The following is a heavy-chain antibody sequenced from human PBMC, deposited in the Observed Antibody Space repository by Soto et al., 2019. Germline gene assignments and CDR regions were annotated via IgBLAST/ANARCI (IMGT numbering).Heavy chain of an antibody. CDR1: GFTFDDYA. CDR3: AKADFTVMTPLDY. V-gene: IGHV3-9*01. Sequence: EVQLVESGGGLVQPGRSLRLSCAASGFTFDDYAMHWVRQAPGKGLEWVSGISWNSGSIGYADSVKGRFTISRDNAKNSLYLQMHSLRAEDTALYYCAKADFTVMTPLDYWGQGTLVTVSS. CDR2: ISWNSGSI. D-gene: IGHD4-4*01. J-gene: IGHJ4*02.